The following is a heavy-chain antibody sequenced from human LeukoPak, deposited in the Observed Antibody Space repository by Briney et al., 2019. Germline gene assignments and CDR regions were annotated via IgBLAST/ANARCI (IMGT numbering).Heavy chain of an antibody. CDR3: ARVSRGAVAGY. CDR1: GGTFSSYA. Sequence: SVKVSCKASGGTFSSYAISWVRQAPGQGLEWMGRIIPILGIANYAQKFQGRVTITADKSTSTAYMELSSLRSEDTAVYYCARVSRGAVAGYWGQGTLVTVSS. V-gene: IGHV1-69*04. CDR2: IIPILGIA. J-gene: IGHJ4*02. D-gene: IGHD6-19*01.